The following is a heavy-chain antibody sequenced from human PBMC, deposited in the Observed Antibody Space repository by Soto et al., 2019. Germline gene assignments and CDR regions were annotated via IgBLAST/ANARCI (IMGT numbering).Heavy chain of an antibody. J-gene: IGHJ4*02. V-gene: IGHV4-30-4*01. CDR3: VKRSPGTMLDN. CDR1: GGSISSADYY. Sequence: SETLSLTCTVSGGSISSADYYWSWIRQPPGKGLEWIGYIYYSGSTSYNASLKSRVAMSVDTSKNQFSLRVTSVTAADTAVYYCVKRSPGTMLDNWGQGTLVTVSS. CDR2: IYYSGST.